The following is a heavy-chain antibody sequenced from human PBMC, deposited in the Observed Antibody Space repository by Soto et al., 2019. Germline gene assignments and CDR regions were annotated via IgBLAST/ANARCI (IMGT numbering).Heavy chain of an antibody. CDR3: ARLGNWDENWYFDL. Sequence: QVQLVQSGAEVRKPGASVKVSCKASGYSFISHGITWVRQAPGQGLEWMGWVSGDNGNTNYAQKLQGRVTMTTDTSTDTAFMELRSLISDDTAVYYCARLGNWDENWYFDLWGRGTLVIVSS. CDR1: GYSFISHG. D-gene: IGHD1-1*01. V-gene: IGHV1-18*04. J-gene: IGHJ2*01. CDR2: VSGDNGNT.